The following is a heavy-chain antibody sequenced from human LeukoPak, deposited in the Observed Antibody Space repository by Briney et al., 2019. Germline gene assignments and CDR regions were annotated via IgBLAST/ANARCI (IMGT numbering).Heavy chain of an antibody. D-gene: IGHD2-2*02. Sequence: GGSLRLSCAASAFTVSSYGMHWVRQAPGKGLEWVAVIWYDGSNKYYADSVKGRFTISRDNSKNTLYLQMNSLRAEDTAVYYCARDRGYCSSTSCYRIYYYYYGMDVWGQGPTVTVSS. CDR1: AFTVSSYG. V-gene: IGHV3-33*01. J-gene: IGHJ6*02. CDR3: ARDRGYCSSTSCYRIYYYYYGMDV. CDR2: IWYDGSNK.